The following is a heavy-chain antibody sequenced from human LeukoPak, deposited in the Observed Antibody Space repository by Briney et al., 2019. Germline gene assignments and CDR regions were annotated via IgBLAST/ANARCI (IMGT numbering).Heavy chain of an antibody. V-gene: IGHV3-15*07. CDR1: TFTKAW. D-gene: IGHD3-16*01. Sequence: GGSLRLSCVASTFTKAWMNWVRQAPGKGLEWVGRVKNRGDGRTTDYAAPVKGRFTISRDDLKRTVYLQMNSLKTEDTAVYFCTTEYFGGFEYWGQGTLVTVSS. CDR3: TTEYFGGFEY. CDR2: VKNRGDGRTT. J-gene: IGHJ4*02.